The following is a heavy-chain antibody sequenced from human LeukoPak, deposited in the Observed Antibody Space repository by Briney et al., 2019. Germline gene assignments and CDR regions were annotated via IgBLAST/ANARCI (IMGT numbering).Heavy chain of an antibody. CDR1: GYTFTGYY. Sequence: ASVKVSCKASGYTFTGYYMHWVRQAPGQGFEWMGWINPNSGGTNYAQKFQGRVTMTRNTSISTAYMELSSLRSEDTAVYYCARGTKAYYDFRSGYVGMDVWGQGTTVTVSS. D-gene: IGHD3-3*01. CDR3: ARGTKAYYDFRSGYVGMDV. CDR2: INPNSGGT. V-gene: IGHV1-2*02. J-gene: IGHJ6*02.